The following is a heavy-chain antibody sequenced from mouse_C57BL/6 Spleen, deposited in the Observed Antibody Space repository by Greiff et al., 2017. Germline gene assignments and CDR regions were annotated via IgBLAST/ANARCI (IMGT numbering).Heavy chain of an antibody. CDR1: GFTFSSYG. CDR2: ISSGGSYT. Sequence: EVKLVESGGDLVKPGGSLKLSCAASGFTFSSYGMSWVRQTPDTRLEWVATISSGGSYTYYPDSVKGRFTISRDNAKKTLYLQMSSLKSEDTAMYYCARSYGSRNFDYWGQGTTLTVSS. V-gene: IGHV5-6*01. J-gene: IGHJ2*01. D-gene: IGHD1-1*01. CDR3: ARSYGSRNFDY.